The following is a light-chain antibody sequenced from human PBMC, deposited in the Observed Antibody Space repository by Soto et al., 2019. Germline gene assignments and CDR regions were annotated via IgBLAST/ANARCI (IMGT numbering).Light chain of an antibody. CDR2: GAS. V-gene: IGKV3-20*01. Sequence: EIVLTQSPGTLSLSPGERATLSCRASQSVSSSYLAWYQQKPGQAPRLLIYGASSRSTGIPDRFSGSGSGTDFTLTISRLEPEDFAVYYCQQYVSSPQTFGQVTKVEIK. CDR3: QQYVSSPQT. CDR1: QSVSSSY. J-gene: IGKJ1*01.